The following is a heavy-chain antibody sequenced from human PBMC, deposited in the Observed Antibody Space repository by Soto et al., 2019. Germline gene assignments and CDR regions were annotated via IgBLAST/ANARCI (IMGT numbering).Heavy chain of an antibody. D-gene: IGHD2-8*01. Sequence: QAQLVQSGAEVKKPGASVKVSCRTSGYTFSGFYIHWVRQAPGQGLESMGWIYPDSGGTDYAQKFQGRVTMTRDTSISTAYMELRRLRSDDTAVYYCRVTGVSEVDYWGQGTLVTVSS. J-gene: IGHJ4*02. V-gene: IGHV1-2*02. CDR2: IYPDSGGT. CDR3: RVTGVSEVDY. CDR1: GYTFSGFY.